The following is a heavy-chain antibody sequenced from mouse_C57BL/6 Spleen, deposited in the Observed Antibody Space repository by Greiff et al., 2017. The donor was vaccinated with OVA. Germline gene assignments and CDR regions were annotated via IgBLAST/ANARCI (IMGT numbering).Heavy chain of an antibody. CDR3: ARGDSSGLFDY. J-gene: IGHJ2*01. Sequence: VQLKESGPELVKPGASVKISCKASGYSFTDYNMNWVKQSNGKSLEWIGGINPNYGTTSYNQKFKGKATLTVDQSSSTAYMQLNSLTSEDSAVYYGARGDSSGLFDYWGQGTTLTVSS. CDR1: GYSFTDYN. V-gene: IGHV1-39*01. D-gene: IGHD3-2*02. CDR2: INPNYGTT.